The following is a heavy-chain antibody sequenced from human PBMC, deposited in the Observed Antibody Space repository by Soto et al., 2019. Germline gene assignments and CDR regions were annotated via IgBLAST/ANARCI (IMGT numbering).Heavy chain of an antibody. V-gene: IGHV3-30*18. CDR1: GFTFSYYG. CDR3: AKDGYDGGSIPGWFGP. J-gene: IGHJ5*02. CDR2: ISYDENHK. Sequence: PGGSLRLSCADSGFTFSYYGMHWVRQAPGKGLEWVAFISYDENHKYYADSVKGRFTISRDNSNNTLFLQMSSLRAEDTATYYCAKDGYDGGSIPGWFGPGGQGTLVTVSS. D-gene: IGHD2-21*01.